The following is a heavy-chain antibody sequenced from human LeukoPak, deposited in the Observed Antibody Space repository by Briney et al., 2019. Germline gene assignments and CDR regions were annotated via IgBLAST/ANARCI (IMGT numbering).Heavy chain of an antibody. J-gene: IGHJ6*03. Sequence: SEPLSLTCAAYGGSFSGNNWSWIRQPPGKGLEWTGEINHSGSTNYNPSLKSRVTISVDTSKNQFSLKLSSVTAADTAVYYCARGWRIHRYYYYMDVWGKGSTVTVSS. CDR1: GGSFSGNN. D-gene: IGHD5-12*01. V-gene: IGHV4-34*01. CDR3: ARGWRIHRYYYYMDV. CDR2: INHSGST.